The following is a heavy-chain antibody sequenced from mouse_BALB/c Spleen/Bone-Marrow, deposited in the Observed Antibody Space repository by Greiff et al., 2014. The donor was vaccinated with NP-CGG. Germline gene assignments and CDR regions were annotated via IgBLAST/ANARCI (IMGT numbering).Heavy chain of an antibody. CDR3: ARGDGYYVDFDY. Sequence: LVKTRASVKISCKASSYSFTGYYMHWVKQSHGKSLEWIGYISCYNGATSYNQKFKGKATFTVDTSSSTAYMQFNSLTSEDSAVYYCARGDGYYVDFDYWGQGTTLTVSS. J-gene: IGHJ2*01. V-gene: IGHV1S34*01. CDR2: ISCYNGAT. D-gene: IGHD2-3*01. CDR1: SYSFTGYY.